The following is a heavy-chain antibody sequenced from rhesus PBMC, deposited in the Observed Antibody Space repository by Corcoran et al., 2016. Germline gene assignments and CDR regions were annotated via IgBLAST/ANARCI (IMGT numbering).Heavy chain of an antibody. D-gene: IGHD6-31*01. CDR3: ARWGSGWYGIDY. CDR2: IFSSSGNT. CDR1: GGSISGGSYS. Sequence: QVKLQESGPGLVKPLEPLSLTCAVSGGSISGGSYSWSWIPQPPGEGLAWLGGIFSSSGNTDYNPSLKSRVTISKDTSKNQFSLKLSSVTAADTAVYYCARWGSGWYGIDYWGQGVLVTVSS. J-gene: IGHJ4*01. V-gene: IGHV4S12*01.